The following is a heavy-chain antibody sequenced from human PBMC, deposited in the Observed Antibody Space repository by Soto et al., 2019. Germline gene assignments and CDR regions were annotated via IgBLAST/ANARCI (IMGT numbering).Heavy chain of an antibody. D-gene: IGHD5-18*01. CDR3: ASSRGYSYGQY. Sequence: QVQLVQSGAEVKKPRSSVKVSCTASGGTFSSYAISWVRQAPGQGLEWMGGIIPIFGTANYAHKFQGRVKITADQSTSTAYMEMSSLRSEDTAVYYCASSRGYSYGQYWGEGTLVTVSS. J-gene: IGHJ4*02. CDR1: GGTFSSYA. V-gene: IGHV1-69*01. CDR2: IIPIFGTA.